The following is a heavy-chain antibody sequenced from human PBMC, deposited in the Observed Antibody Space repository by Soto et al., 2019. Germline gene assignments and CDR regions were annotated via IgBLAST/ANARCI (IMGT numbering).Heavy chain of an antibody. V-gene: IGHV5-51*01. CDR3: ARHCFYQQLADYYYYGMDV. D-gene: IGHD6-13*01. CDR1: GYSFTSYW. CDR2: IYPGDSDT. Sequence: PGESLKISCKGSGYSFTSYWIGWVRQMPGKGLEWMGIIYPGDSDTRYSPSFQGQVTISADKSISTAYLQWSSLKASDTAMYYCARHCFYQQLADYYYYGMDVWGQGTTVTVSS. J-gene: IGHJ6*02.